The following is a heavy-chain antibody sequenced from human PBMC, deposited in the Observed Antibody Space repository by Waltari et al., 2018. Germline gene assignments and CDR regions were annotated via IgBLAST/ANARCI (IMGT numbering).Heavy chain of an antibody. J-gene: IGHJ4*02. CDR2: IYSGGST. CDR1: GFNVRGNY. Sequence: EVQLVETGGGLIQPGGSLRLSCAASGFNVRGNYMTWVRQAPGKGLEWVSIIYSGGSTYYADSVKGRFTISRDNSKNMLYLQMNSLRAEDMAVYYCAASGYSSGWDFDYWGQGTLVTVSS. D-gene: IGHD6-19*01. CDR3: AASGYSSGWDFDY. V-gene: IGHV3-53*02.